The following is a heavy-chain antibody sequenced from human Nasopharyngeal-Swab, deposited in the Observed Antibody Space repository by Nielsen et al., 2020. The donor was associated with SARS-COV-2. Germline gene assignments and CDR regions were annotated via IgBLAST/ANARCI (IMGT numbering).Heavy chain of an antibody. CDR1: GYTFTDYY. J-gene: IGHJ5*02. D-gene: IGHD2-21*01. V-gene: IGHV1-2*06. CDR2: ISAASGGT. Sequence: ASVKVSCKSSGYTFTDYYIHWVRQAPVQGPEWMGRISAASGGTNYAQIFRGRVTVTRDTSTSTTYMELTNLRSDDTATYYCARSCGTVGCPFDPWGQGTLVTVSS. CDR3: ARSCGTVGCPFDP.